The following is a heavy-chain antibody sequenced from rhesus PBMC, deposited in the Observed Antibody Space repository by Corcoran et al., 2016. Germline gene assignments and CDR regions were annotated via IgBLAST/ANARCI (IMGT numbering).Heavy chain of an antibody. CDR2: ISGSSGST. CDR3: ARGGSLGYFDL. D-gene: IGHD1-38*01. V-gene: IGHV4-165*01. J-gene: IGHJ2*01. CDR1: GGSFSGSY. Sequence: QVQLQESGPGLVTPSETLSLTCAVSGGSFSGSYWGWIRQPPGKGLEWIGYISGSSGSTDYNPSLKSRVTISTDTSKNQFSLKLSSVTAADTAVYYCARGGSLGYFDLWGPGTPITISS.